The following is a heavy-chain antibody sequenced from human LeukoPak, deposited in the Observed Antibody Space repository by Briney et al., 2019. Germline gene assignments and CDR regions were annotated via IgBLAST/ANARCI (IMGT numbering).Heavy chain of an antibody. V-gene: IGHV3-21*01. CDR1: RFTFSSYN. Sequence: GGSLRLSYVASRFTFSSYNMAWVRQAPGKGLEWVSTITSSGSYIYYAHSVRGRFSSSRDNAKNSLFLQMISLRAEDTAVYYCARADASSAWSSSFDCWGQGTLVTVSS. CDR3: ARADASSAWSSSFDC. D-gene: IGHD6-19*01. CDR2: ITSSGSYI. J-gene: IGHJ4*02.